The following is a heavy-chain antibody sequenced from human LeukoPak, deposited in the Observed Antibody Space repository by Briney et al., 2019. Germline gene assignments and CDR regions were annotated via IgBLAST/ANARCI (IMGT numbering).Heavy chain of an antibody. D-gene: IGHD6-19*01. CDR2: ISSSSSNT. V-gene: IGHV3-21*01. CDR1: ASTFSSYT. CDR3: ARDPIAVAGPTDY. J-gene: IGHJ4*02. Sequence: GGSLRLSCAASASTFSSYTMNWVRQAPGKGLEWVSSISSSSSNTHYADSVKGRFTISRDNAKNSLYLQMNSLRAEDTAVYYCARDPIAVAGPTDYWGQGTLVTVSS.